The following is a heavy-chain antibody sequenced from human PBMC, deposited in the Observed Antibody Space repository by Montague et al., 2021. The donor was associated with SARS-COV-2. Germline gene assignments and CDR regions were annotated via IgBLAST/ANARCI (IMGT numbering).Heavy chain of an antibody. J-gene: IGHJ4*02. D-gene: IGHD2-21*01. V-gene: IGHV3-23*01. CDR2: ITGNGVT. CDR1: GFAFITFP. CDR3: VKEDVDSRGRLTVSFDY. Sequence: SLRLSCAASGFAFITFPMTWVRQAPGKGLEWVSAITGNGVTYYADSVKGRSTISRDNSKNTLYLQMNSLRAEDTAVYYCVKEDVDSRGRLTVSFDYWGRGSLVTVSS.